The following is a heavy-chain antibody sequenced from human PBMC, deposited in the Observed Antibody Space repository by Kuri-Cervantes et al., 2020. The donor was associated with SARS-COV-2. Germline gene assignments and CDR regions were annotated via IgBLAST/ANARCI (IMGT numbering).Heavy chain of an antibody. CDR3: AQLQFGDYYDSSGYPDAFDI. CDR2: INPNSGGT. V-gene: IGHV1-2*06. J-gene: IGHJ3*02. Sequence: ASVKVSCKASGYTFTGYYMHWVRQAPGQGLEWMGRINPNSGGTNYAQKFQGRVTMTRDTSISTAYMELSRLRSDDTAVYYCAQLQFGDYYDSSGYPDAFDIWGQGIMVTDSS. CDR1: GYTFTGYY. D-gene: IGHD3-22*01.